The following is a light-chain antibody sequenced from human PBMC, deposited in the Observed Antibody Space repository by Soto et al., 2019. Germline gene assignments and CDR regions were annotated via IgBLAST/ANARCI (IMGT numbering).Light chain of an antibody. Sequence: QSVLTQPPSASGTPGQRVTISCSGSNSDIGSNTVNWCQQLPGTAPKLLIYNNDQRPSGVPDRFSGSKSGTSASLAISGLQSEDEADYYCAAWDDSLNGWVFGGGTKVTVL. CDR3: AAWDDSLNGWV. CDR2: NND. V-gene: IGLV1-44*01. J-gene: IGLJ3*02. CDR1: NSDIGSNT.